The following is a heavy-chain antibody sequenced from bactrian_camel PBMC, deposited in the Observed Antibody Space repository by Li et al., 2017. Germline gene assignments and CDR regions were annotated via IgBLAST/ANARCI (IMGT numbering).Heavy chain of an antibody. CDR3: AAGETWARPGEWWRLLGVANYKY. Sequence: VQLVESGGGSVQAGGSLRLSCEVSGDTYKTYAMAWFRQDLGKEREGVAALYTGGTGDTHYSDSVKGRFTISRDNGKDTVYLQMNSLKPEDTAMYYCAAGETWARPGEWWRLLGVANYKYWGQGTQVTVS. CDR1: GDTYKTYA. D-gene: IGHD3*01. V-gene: IGHV3S40*01. CDR2: LYTGGTGDT. J-gene: IGHJ4*01.